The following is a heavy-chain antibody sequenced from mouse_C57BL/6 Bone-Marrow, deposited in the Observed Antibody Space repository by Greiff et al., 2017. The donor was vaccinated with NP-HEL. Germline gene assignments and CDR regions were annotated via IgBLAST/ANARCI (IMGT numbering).Heavy chain of an antibody. Sequence: QVQLQQSGAELARPGASVKLSCKASGYTFTSYGISWVKPRTGQGLEWIGEIYPRSGNTSYNAKFKGKATLTADKSSSTAYMELRSLTYEDSAVDFCAREDSYYYGSSYWYFDVWGTGTTVNVSS. CDR1: GYTFTSYG. D-gene: IGHD1-1*01. J-gene: IGHJ1*03. CDR3: AREDSYYYGSSYWYFDV. V-gene: IGHV1-81*01. CDR2: IYPRSGNT.